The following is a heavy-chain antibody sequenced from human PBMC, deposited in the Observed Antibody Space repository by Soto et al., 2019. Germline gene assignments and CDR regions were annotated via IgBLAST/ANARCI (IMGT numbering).Heavy chain of an antibody. V-gene: IGHV3-33*01. CDR3: ARGPYYDILTGYLGP. J-gene: IGHJ5*02. Sequence: PGGSLRLSCAASGFTFSSYGMHWVRQAPGKGLEWVAVIWYDGSNKYYADSVKGRFTISRDNSKNTLYLQMNSLRAEDTAVYYCARGPYYDILTGYLGPWGQGTLVTVSS. CDR2: IWYDGSNK. D-gene: IGHD3-9*01. CDR1: GFTFSSYG.